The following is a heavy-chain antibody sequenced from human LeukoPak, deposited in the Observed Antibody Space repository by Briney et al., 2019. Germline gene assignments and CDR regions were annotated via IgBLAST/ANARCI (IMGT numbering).Heavy chain of an antibody. V-gene: IGHV4-4*07. CDR2: IYTSGST. D-gene: IGHD3-3*01. CDR3: ARSGYDFWSGYPAEYFQH. CDR1: GGSISSYY. Sequence: SETLSLTCTVSGGSISSYYWSWIRQPAGKGLEWIGRIYTSGSTNYNPSLKSRVTMSVDTSKNQFSLKLSSVTAADTAVYYCARSGYDFWSGYPAEYFQHWGQGTLVTVSS. J-gene: IGHJ1*01.